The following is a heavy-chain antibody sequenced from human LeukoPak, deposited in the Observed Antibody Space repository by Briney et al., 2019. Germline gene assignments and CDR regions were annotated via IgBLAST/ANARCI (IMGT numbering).Heavy chain of an antibody. Sequence: PGGSLRLSCAASGFTFSSYGMHWVRQAPGKGLEWVAFIRYDGSNKHYADSVKGRFTLSRDNSKNTLYLQMNSLRAEDTAVYYCAKASTYYDILPGYFDYWGQGTLVTVSS. D-gene: IGHD3-9*01. CDR1: GFTFSSYG. J-gene: IGHJ4*02. V-gene: IGHV3-30*02. CDR2: IRYDGSNK. CDR3: AKASTYYDILPGYFDY.